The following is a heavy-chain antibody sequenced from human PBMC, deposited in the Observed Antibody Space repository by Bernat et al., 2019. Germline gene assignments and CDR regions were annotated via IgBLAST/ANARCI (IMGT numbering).Heavy chain of an antibody. J-gene: IGHJ5*02. Sequence: QVQLVQSGAEVKKPVASVKVSCKASGYTFTGYYMYWVRQAPGQGLEWMGRINPNSGGTNYAQKFQGRVTMTRDTSISTAYMELSRLRSDDTAVYYCARDLRSSSWNYNWFDPWGQGTLVTVSS. CDR1: GYTFTGYY. V-gene: IGHV1-2*06. CDR2: INPNSGGT. CDR3: ARDLRSSSWNYNWFDP. D-gene: IGHD6-13*01.